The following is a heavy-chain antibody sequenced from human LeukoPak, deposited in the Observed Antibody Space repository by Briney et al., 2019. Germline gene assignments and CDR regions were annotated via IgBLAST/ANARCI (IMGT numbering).Heavy chain of an antibody. J-gene: IGHJ5*02. D-gene: IGHD3-10*01. V-gene: IGHV1-8*01. CDR3: ARSITMVRGVITT. CDR1: GYTFTSYD. CDR2: MNPNSGNT. Sequence: GASVKVSCKASGYTFTSYDINWVRQATGQGLEWMGWMNPNSGNTGYAQKFQGRVTMTRNTSISTAYMELSSLRSEDTAVYYCARSITMVRGVITTWGQGTLVTVSS.